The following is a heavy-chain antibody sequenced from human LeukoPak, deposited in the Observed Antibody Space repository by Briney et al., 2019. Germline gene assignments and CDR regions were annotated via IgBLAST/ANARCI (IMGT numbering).Heavy chain of an antibody. V-gene: IGHV4-31*03. D-gene: IGHD2-2*01. CDR3: ARVPNDIVVVPARGGAFDI. CDR1: GGSISSGGYY. CDR2: IYYSGST. J-gene: IGHJ4*02. Sequence: SETLSLTCTVSGGSISSGGYYWSWIRQHPGKGLEWIGYIYYSGSTYYNPSLKSRVTISVDTSKNQFSLKLSSVTAADTAVYYCARVPNDIVVVPARGGAFDIWGQGTLVTVSS.